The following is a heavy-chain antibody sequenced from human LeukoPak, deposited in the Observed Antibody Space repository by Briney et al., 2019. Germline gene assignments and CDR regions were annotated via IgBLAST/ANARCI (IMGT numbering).Heavy chain of an antibody. CDR1: GFTVSSNY. D-gene: IGHD6-13*01. CDR3: AIRGIAAAGKGEYFDH. Sequence: GGSLRLSCAASGFTVSSNYMSWVRQAPGKGLEWVSVIYSGGSTYYADSVKGRLTISRDNSKNTLYLQMNSLRAEDTAVYYCAIRGIAAAGKGEYFDHWGQGTLVTVSS. CDR2: IYSGGST. J-gene: IGHJ4*02. V-gene: IGHV3-53*01.